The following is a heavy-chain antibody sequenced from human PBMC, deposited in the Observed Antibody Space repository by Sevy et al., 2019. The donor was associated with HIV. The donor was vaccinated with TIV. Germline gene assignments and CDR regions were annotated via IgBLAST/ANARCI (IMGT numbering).Heavy chain of an antibody. V-gene: IGHV3-66*02. CDR3: VSLFLSYRSGWSYFDY. D-gene: IGHD6-19*01. CDR2: IFSSGST. CDR1: GFTVNDKY. Sequence: GESLKISCAISGFTVNDKYIIWVRQAPGKGLEWGSVIFSSGSTYYADSAKGRFTIPRDNSKNTVDLQMNSVRAEDTAVYYCVSLFLSYRSGWSYFDYWGQGTLVTVSS. J-gene: IGHJ4*02.